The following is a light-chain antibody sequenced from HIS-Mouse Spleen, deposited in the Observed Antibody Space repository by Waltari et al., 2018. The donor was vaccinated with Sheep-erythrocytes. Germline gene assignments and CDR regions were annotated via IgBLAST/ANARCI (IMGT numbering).Light chain of an antibody. V-gene: IGLV2-11*01. CDR3: CSYAGSYTYV. CDR2: DVS. CDR1: SSAVGGYNY. J-gene: IGLJ1*01. Sequence: QSALTQPRSVSGSPGQSVPISCTGTSSAVGGYNYVSWYQQHPGKAPKLMIYDVSKRPSVVPDRFSGSKSGNTASLTISGLQAEDEADYYCCSYAGSYTYVFGTGTKVTVL.